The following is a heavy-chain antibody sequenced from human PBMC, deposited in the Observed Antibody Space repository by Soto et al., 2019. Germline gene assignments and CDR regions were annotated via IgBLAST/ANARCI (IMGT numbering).Heavy chain of an antibody. D-gene: IGHD6-19*01. V-gene: IGHV4-4*02. CDR3: ARDTGWGLGY. J-gene: IGHJ4*02. CDR2: IYYSGGT. Sequence: QVQLQESGPGLVRPSGTLSLTCAVSGDSINSNYCWTWVRQPPGKGLEWIAEIYYSGGTSYNPSLQXXVXIXXDKSKHQFSLNLTSVTAADTAMYYCARDTGWGLGYWGQGTLVTVSS. CDR1: GDSINSNYC.